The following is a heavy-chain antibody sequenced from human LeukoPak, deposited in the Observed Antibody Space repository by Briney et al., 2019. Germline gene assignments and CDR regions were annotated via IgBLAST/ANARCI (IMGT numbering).Heavy chain of an antibody. Sequence: SETLSLTCTVSGGSISSYYWSWLRQPPGKGLEWIGYIYYSGSTYYNPSLKSRVTISLDTSKNQFSLKLSSVTAADTAVYYCARVAIMVRGVIGIPDGFDIWGQGTMVTVSS. CDR3: ARVAIMVRGVIGIPDGFDI. CDR1: GGSISSYY. D-gene: IGHD3-10*01. J-gene: IGHJ3*02. CDR2: IYYSGST. V-gene: IGHV4-59*12.